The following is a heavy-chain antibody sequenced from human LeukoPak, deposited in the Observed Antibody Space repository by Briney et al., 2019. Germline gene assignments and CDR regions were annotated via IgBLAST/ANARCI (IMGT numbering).Heavy chain of an antibody. CDR1: GGSISSYY. CDR3: ASSGYSSSWYGHYFDY. D-gene: IGHD6-13*01. V-gene: IGHV4-4*07. CDR2: IYTSGST. J-gene: IGHJ4*02. Sequence: SETLSLTCTVSGGSISSYYWSWIRQPAGKGLEWIGRIYTSGSTNYNPSLKSRVTMSVDTSKNQFSLKLSSVTAADTAVYYCASSGYSSSWYGHYFDYWGQGTLVTVSS.